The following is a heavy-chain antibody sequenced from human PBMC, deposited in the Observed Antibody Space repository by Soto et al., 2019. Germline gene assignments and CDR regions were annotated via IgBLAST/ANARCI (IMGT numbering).Heavy chain of an antibody. J-gene: IGHJ4*02. D-gene: IGHD1-26*01. CDR3: ARVTASDYVDY. CDR2: IYYSGST. Sequence: SETLSLTCTVSGGSISSGDYYWSWIRQPPGKGLEWIGYIYYSGSTYYNPSLKSRVTISVDTSKNQFSPKLSSVTAADTAVYYCARVTASDYVDYWGQGTLVTVSS. CDR1: GGSISSGDYY. V-gene: IGHV4-30-4*01.